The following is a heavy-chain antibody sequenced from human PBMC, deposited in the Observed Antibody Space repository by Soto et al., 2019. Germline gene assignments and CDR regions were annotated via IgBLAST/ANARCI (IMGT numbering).Heavy chain of an antibody. V-gene: IGHV3-30*18. Sequence: QVQLVESGGGVVQPGRSLRLSCAASGFTFSSYGMHWVRQAPGKGLEWVAVISYDGSNKYYADSVKGRFTISRDNSQNTAYLHMNGLRAEDTAVYYCEEGGGTFDYWGQGTLVTVSS. CDR1: GFTFSSYG. CDR3: EEGGGTFDY. CDR2: ISYDGSNK. J-gene: IGHJ4*02. D-gene: IGHD3-10*01.